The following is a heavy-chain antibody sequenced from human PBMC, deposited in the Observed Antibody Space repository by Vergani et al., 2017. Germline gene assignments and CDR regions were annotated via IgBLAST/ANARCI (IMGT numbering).Heavy chain of an antibody. V-gene: IGHV4-34*01. D-gene: IGHD6-13*01. Sequence: QVQLQQWGAGLLKPSETLSLTCAVYGGSFSGYYWSWIRQPPGKGLEWIGSIYHSGSTYYNPSLKSRVTISVDTSKNQFSLKLSSVTAADTAVYYCARQVAAAGIRTGWFDPWGQGTLVTVSS. CDR3: ARQVAAAGIRTGWFDP. CDR1: GGSFSGYY. CDR2: IYHSGST. J-gene: IGHJ5*02.